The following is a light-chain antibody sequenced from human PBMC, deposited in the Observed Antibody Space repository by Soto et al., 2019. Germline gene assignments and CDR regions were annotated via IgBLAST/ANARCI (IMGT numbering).Light chain of an antibody. CDR3: AVWDDSVNAPV. CDR1: DSNIGRNA. V-gene: IGLV1-44*01. J-gene: IGLJ2*01. CDR2: RNT. Sequence: QSVLTQPPSAYGTPGQRVTISCSGSDSNIGRNAVDWYQQVPGTAPELLIYRNTERPSGVPDRFSGSKSGTSASLAVSGLQSQDEADYYCAVWDDSVNAPVFGGGTKLTVL.